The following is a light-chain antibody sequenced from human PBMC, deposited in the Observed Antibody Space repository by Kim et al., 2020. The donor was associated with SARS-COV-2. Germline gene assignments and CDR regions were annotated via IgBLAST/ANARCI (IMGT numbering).Light chain of an antibody. CDR1: QSVSSNY. CDR2: AAS. J-gene: IGKJ2*03. Sequence: LSPGERVTLSCRASQSVSSNYLAWYQQRPGQAPRLLIVAASTRATGIPDRFSGSGSGTDFTLTISRLEPEDFAVYFCQQYGSSRYSFGQGTKLEIK. V-gene: IGKV3-20*01. CDR3: QQYGSSRYS.